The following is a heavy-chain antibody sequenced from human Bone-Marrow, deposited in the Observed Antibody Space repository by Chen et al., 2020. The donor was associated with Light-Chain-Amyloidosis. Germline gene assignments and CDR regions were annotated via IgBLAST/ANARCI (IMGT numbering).Heavy chain of an antibody. CDR3: VKSLIPSRYLYHYYMDV. D-gene: IGHD1-1*01. V-gene: IGHV3-9*01. CDR2: ISSNSGSI. J-gene: IGHJ6*03. CDR1: GFTFNDYA. Sequence: EVQLVESGGGLVQPGRSLRLSCAASGFTFNDYAMYWVRQGPGKGLGWVSGISSNSGSIGYADSVKGRFSISRDNAKNYLHLQMNSLRPEDTALYYCVKSLIPSRYLYHYYMDVWGKGTTVIVSS.